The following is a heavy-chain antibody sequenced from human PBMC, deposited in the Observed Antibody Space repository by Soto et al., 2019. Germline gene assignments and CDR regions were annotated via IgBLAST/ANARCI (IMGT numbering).Heavy chain of an antibody. D-gene: IGHD2-15*01. V-gene: IGHV4-39*01. CDR1: EGGNADSSNNHY. Sequence: PSEPLSVTNTVSEGGNADSSNNHYRVWIRQPPGKGLEWVGSIYYGGSTYYNPSLMSRVTISADTSKNQFSLKVNSVTVADTAVYYCARRSHTNWPAYWGHGTQVTVSS. J-gene: IGHJ5*01. CDR3: ARRSHTNWPAY. CDR2: IYYGGST.